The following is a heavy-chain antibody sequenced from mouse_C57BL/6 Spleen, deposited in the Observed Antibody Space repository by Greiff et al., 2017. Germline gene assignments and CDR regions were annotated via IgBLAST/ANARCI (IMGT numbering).Heavy chain of an antibody. CDR2: IDPSDSYT. J-gene: IGHJ2*01. CDR1: GYTFTSYW. CDR3: ARLGRDY. V-gene: IGHV1-50*01. D-gene: IGHD4-1*01. Sequence: QVQLQQPGAELVKPGASVKLSCKASGYTFTSYWMQWVKQRPGQGLEWIGEIDPSDSYTNYNQKFKGKATLTVDTSSSTAYMQLSSLTAEDSAVYYCARLGRDYWCQGTTLTVSS.